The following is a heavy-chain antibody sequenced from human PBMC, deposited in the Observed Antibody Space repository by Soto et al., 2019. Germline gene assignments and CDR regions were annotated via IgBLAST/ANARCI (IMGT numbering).Heavy chain of an antibody. V-gene: IGHV4-4*07. Sequence: KLPETLSLTCTVSGGSISGYYWSWVRQPAGKGLEWVGRIYSDGTTNYSPSLKSRVTMSLDTSKDQFSLHLSSVTAADTAVYYCSRVGCSNSKCYTRGMDVWGQGTTVTVSS. CDR2: IYSDGTT. J-gene: IGHJ6*02. D-gene: IGHD2-15*01. CDR1: GGSISGYY. CDR3: SRVGCSNSKCYTRGMDV.